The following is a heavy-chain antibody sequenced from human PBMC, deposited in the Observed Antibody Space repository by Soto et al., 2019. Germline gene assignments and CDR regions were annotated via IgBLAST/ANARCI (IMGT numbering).Heavy chain of an antibody. CDR2: ISYDGSNK. CDR3: GSGSYRRREFKLDY. J-gene: IGHJ4*02. V-gene: IGHV3-30*03. D-gene: IGHD3-10*01. Sequence: GGSLRLSCAASGFTFSSYGMHWVRQAPGKGLEWVAVISYDGSNKYYADSVKGRFTISRDNSKNTLYLQMNSLRAEDTAVYYCGSGSYRRREFKLDYWGQGTLVTVSS. CDR1: GFTFSSYG.